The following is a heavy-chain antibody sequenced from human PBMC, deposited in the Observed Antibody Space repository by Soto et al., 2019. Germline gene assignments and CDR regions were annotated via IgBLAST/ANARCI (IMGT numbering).Heavy chain of an antibody. CDR2: IYYSGST. J-gene: IGHJ6*02. CDR1: GGSINNYY. Sequence: SETLSLTCTVSGGSINNYYWSWIRQPPGKGLEWIGYIYYSGSTNYNPSLKSRVNISVDTSKNQVSLNLNSVTAADAAVYYCARERHSGNYGMDVWGLGTTVTVSS. V-gene: IGHV4-59*01. CDR3: ARERHSGNYGMDV. D-gene: IGHD6-19*01.